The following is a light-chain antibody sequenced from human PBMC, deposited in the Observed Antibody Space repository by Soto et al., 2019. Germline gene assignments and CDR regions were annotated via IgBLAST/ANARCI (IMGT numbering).Light chain of an antibody. CDR3: QQYNNWWT. CDR1: QSVSSS. Sequence: EIVLTQSPGTLSLSPGERATLSCRASQSVSSSLAWYQQKPGQAPRLLIYEASNRATGIPARFSGSGSGADFTLTISSLQSEDFGVYYCQQYNNWWTFGQGTKVDIK. CDR2: EAS. J-gene: IGKJ1*01. V-gene: IGKV3-11*01.